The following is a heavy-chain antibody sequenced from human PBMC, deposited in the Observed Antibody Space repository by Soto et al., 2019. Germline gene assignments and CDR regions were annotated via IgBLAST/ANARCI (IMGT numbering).Heavy chain of an antibody. V-gene: IGHV3-23*01. CDR2: IIDSGAST. CDR1: GFTFSSCA. Sequence: PGGSLRLSCAASGFTFSSCAMGWVRQAPGKGLEWVSDIIDSGASTYYADSVKGRFTISRDISKSTLYLQMNSLRAEDTALYYCAKGRSYYYYYGVDVWGQGTTVTVSS. J-gene: IGHJ6*02. CDR3: AKGRSYYYYYGVDV.